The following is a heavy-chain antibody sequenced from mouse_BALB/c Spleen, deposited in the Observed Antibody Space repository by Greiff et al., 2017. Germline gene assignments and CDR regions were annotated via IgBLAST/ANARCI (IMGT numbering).Heavy chain of an antibody. Sequence: EVKLVESGGGLVKPGGSLKLSCAASGFTFSSYGMSWVRQTPDKRLELVATINSNGGSTYYPDSVKGRFTISRDNAKNTLYLQMSSLKSEDTAMYYCAREGITTFAYWGQGTLVTVSA. D-gene: IGHD2-4*01. J-gene: IGHJ3*01. CDR1: GFTFSSYG. CDR2: INSNGGST. CDR3: AREGITTFAY. V-gene: IGHV5-6-3*01.